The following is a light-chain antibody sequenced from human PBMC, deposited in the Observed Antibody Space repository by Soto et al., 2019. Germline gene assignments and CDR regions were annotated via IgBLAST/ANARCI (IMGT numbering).Light chain of an antibody. Sequence: QSAQTQPPSASGSPGQSVTISCTGTSSDVGGYNYVSWYQQHPGKAPKLMIYEVSQRPSGVPDRFSGSKSGNTASLTVSGLQAEDEGDYYCSSYGGSNNFVILGGGTKLTVL. CDR3: SSYGGSNNFVI. V-gene: IGLV2-8*01. J-gene: IGLJ2*01. CDR1: SSDVGGYNY. CDR2: EVS.